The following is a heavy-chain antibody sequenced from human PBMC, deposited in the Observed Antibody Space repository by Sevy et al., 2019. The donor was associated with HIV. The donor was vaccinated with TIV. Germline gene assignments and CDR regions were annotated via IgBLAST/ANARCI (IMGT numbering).Heavy chain of an antibody. D-gene: IGHD5-12*01. CDR3: TRGLATADTPEYYFDY. V-gene: IGHV3-49*03. CDR2: ITRNSYEAYGGTT. Sequence: GGSLRLSCTTSGFTFDDYAMSWFRQPPGKGLEWVAFITRNSYEAYGGTTDYAASVKGRFIISRDDSKSIAYLQMHSLKTEDTAFYYCTRGLATADTPEYYFDYWGQGTLVTVSS. J-gene: IGHJ4*02. CDR1: GFTFDDYA.